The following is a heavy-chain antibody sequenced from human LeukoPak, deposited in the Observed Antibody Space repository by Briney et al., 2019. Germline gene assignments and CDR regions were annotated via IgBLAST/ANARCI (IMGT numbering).Heavy chain of an antibody. CDR2: ISAYNGNT. J-gene: IGHJ4*02. CDR1: GYTFTSYG. CDR3: ARDFRVGATSESPFDY. V-gene: IGHV1-18*01. D-gene: IGHD1-26*01. Sequence: ASVKVSCKASGYTFTSYGISWVRQAPGQGLEWMGWISAYNGNTNYAQKLQGRVTMTTDTSTSTAYMELRSLRSEDTAVYYCARDFRVGATSESPFDYWGQGTLVTVSS.